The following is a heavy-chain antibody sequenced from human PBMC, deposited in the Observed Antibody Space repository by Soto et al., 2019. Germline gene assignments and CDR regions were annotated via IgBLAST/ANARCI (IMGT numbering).Heavy chain of an antibody. Sequence: QVQLQVSGPGLVKSSQTLSLTCTVSGASISNGNYVWSWIRQSPGKGLEWIGCIYHTGTPYYNSSLKSRVTISGDTGKNQFSLKLTAVTATDTAVYYFAGSCTWLRGVYGWFDIWGQGTQVTVAA. D-gene: IGHD3-10*01. J-gene: IGHJ5*02. CDR1: GASISNGNYV. V-gene: IGHV4-30-4*01. CDR3: AGSCTWLRGVYGWFDI. CDR2: IYHTGTP.